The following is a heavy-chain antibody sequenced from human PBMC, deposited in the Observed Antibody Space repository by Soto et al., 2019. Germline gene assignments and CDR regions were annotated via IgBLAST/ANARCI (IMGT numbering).Heavy chain of an antibody. Sequence: EVQLVESGGGLVQPGGSLRLSCAASGFTVSSKYMTWVRQAPGKGLEWVSLIQSGGTTYYADSVKGRFTISRDTSENTLHLQMDSLRVEDTAVYYCARDDVLCDGGRCYGITLDVWGKGTTVPVSS. CDR3: ARDDVLCDGGRCYGITLDV. J-gene: IGHJ6*04. CDR1: GFTVSSKY. CDR2: IQSGGTT. V-gene: IGHV3-66*01. D-gene: IGHD2-15*01.